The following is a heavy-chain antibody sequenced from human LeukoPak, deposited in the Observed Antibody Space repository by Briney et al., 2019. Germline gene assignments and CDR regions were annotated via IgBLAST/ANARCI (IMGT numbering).Heavy chain of an antibody. V-gene: IGHV4-30-4*08. J-gene: IGHJ6*04. CDR1: GGSFSSGDYS. D-gene: IGHD3-3*01. CDR3: ARLDFWSGYYFDV. Sequence: SETLSLTCTVSGGSFSSGDYSWSWIRQPPGKGLEWIGYIYYSGSTYYNPSLKSRVTISVDTSKNQFSLKLSSVTAADTAVYYCARLDFWSGYYFDVWGKGTTVTVSS. CDR2: IYYSGST.